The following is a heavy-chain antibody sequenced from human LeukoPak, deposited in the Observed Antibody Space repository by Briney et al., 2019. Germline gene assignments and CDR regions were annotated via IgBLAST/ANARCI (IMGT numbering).Heavy chain of an antibody. Sequence: PGGSLRLSCAASGFTFSSYAMNWVRQAPGKGLEWVSAVSGSGGSTYYADSVKGRFTISRDNSKNTLYLQMNSLRAEDTAAYHCAKADSSGWRGSADYWGQGTLVTVSS. CDR1: GFTFSSYA. V-gene: IGHV3-23*01. D-gene: IGHD6-19*01. CDR3: AKADSSGWRGSADY. CDR2: VSGSGGST. J-gene: IGHJ4*02.